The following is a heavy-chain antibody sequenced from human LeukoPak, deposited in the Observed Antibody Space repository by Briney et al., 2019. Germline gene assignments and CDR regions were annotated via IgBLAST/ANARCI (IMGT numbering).Heavy chain of an antibody. Sequence: GGSLRLSCAASGFTFSSYAMSWVRQAPGKGLEWVSAISGSGGSTYYADSVKGRFTISRDNSKNTLYLQMNSLRAEDTAVYYCANNGGKTYYDILTGYWAYNRFDPWGQGTLVTVSS. J-gene: IGHJ5*02. D-gene: IGHD3-9*01. V-gene: IGHV3-23*01. CDR3: ANNGGKTYYDILTGYWAYNRFDP. CDR1: GFTFSSYA. CDR2: ISGSGGST.